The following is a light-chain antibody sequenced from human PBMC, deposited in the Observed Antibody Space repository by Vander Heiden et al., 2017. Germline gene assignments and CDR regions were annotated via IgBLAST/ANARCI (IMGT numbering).Light chain of an antibody. CDR2: WAS. V-gene: IGKV4-1*01. CDR1: ESVLFSSNKKNY. CDR3: QQDDSTPQT. Sequence: DIVMTQSPESLAVSLGEGATIDCKSSESVLFSSNKKNYLAWYQQKPGQPPKLLIYWASTRDSGVPARFSGRGSGTDFTLTISSRQAEDAAVYYCQQDDSTPQTFGQGTKVEIK. J-gene: IGKJ1*01.